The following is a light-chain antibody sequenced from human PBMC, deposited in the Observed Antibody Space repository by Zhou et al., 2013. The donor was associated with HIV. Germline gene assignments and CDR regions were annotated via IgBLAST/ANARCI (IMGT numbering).Light chain of an antibody. CDR2: DAS. CDR3: QQRSNWPT. Sequence: EIVLTQSPATLSLSPGERATLSCRASQNVAYHLAWYQQKPGQAPRLLIYDASNRPTGIPVRFSGSGSGTDFTLTISSLEPEDFAVYYCQQRSNWPTFGPGTKVDLK. J-gene: IGKJ3*01. CDR1: QNVAYH. V-gene: IGKV3-11*01.